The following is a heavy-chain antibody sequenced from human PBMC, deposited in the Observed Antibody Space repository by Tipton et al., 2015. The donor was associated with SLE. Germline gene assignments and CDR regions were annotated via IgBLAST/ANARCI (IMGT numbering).Heavy chain of an antibody. J-gene: IGHJ4*02. D-gene: IGHD1-26*01. V-gene: IGHV4-61*02. CDR3: ARDHSGSVGTYFDY. Sequence: TLSLTCTVSGGSISSGSYYWSWIRQPAGKGLEWIGRIYTSGSTNYNPSLESRVTISVDTSKNQFSLKLSSVTAADTAVYYCARDHSGSVGTYFDYWGQGTLVTVSS. CDR2: IYTSGST. CDR1: GGSISSGSYY.